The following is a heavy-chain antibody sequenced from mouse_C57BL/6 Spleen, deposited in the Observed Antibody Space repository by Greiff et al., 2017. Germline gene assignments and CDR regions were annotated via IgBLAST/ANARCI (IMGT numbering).Heavy chain of an antibody. J-gene: IGHJ2*01. Sequence: QVQLQQPGAELVKPGASVKLSCKASGYTFTSYWMQWVKQRPGQGLEWIGEIDPSDSYTNYNQKFKGKATLTVDTSSSTAYMQLSSLTSEDSAGYYCAGRYFDDWGQGTTLTVSS. CDR1: GYTFTSYW. V-gene: IGHV1-50*01. CDR2: IDPSDSYT. CDR3: AGRYFDD.